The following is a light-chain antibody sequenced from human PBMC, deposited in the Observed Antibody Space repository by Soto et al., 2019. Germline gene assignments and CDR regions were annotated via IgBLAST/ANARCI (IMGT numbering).Light chain of an antibody. J-gene: IGLJ1*01. CDR1: SSDVGGYNY. CDR3: TSYAGSNNFFYV. V-gene: IGLV2-8*01. Sequence: QSVLTQPASVSGSPGQSIAISCTGSSSDVGGYNYVSWYQHHPGKAPKLMIYEVSKRPSGVPDRFSGSKSGNTASLTVSGLQAEDEADYYCTSYAGSNNFFYVFGAGTKVTVL. CDR2: EVS.